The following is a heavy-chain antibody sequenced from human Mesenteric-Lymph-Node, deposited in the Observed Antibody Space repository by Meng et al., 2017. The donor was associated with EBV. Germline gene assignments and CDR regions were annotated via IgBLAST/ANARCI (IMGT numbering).Heavy chain of an antibody. V-gene: IGHV2-5*02. CDR1: GFSLTTGRVS. CDR3: ARGNDYYSWGVDY. D-gene: IGHD3-16*01. J-gene: IGHJ4*02. CDR2: IYWDYDK. Sequence: QITLQESGPTLVKPTQTLTLTCPFSGFSLTTGRVSVGWIRQPPGKALEWLAVIYWDYDKRYSPSLKSRLTINKDTSKNQVVLTMTNMDPVDTATYYCARGNDYYSWGVDYWGQGTLITVSS.